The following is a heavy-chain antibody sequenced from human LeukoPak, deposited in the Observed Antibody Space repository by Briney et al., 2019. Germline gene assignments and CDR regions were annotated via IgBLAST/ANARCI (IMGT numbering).Heavy chain of an antibody. CDR1: GGSFSGYY. D-gene: IGHD5-12*01. Sequence: SETLSLTCAVYGGSFSGYYWSWIRQPPGKGLEWIGEINHSGSTDYNPSLKSRVTISVDTSKNQFSLKLSSVTAADTAVYYCARTKRTYSGYDSPRAVKSFDTWGQGTMVTVSS. V-gene: IGHV4-34*01. J-gene: IGHJ3*02. CDR2: INHSGST. CDR3: ARTKRTYSGYDSPRAVKSFDT.